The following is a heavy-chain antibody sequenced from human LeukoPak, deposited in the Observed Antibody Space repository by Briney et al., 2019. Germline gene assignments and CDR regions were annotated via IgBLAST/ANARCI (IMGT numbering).Heavy chain of an antibody. D-gene: IGHD6-6*01. CDR2: ISGSAGST. CDR1: GFTFSSYA. CDR3: VRSTAVLPFDY. Sequence: GGSLRLSCAASGFTFSSYAMSWVRQAPGKGLEWVSAISGSAGSTYYADSVEGRFTISRDNAKNTLNLQMNSLRAEDTAVYYCVRSTAVLPFDYWGQGTPVTVSS. J-gene: IGHJ4*02. V-gene: IGHV3-23*01.